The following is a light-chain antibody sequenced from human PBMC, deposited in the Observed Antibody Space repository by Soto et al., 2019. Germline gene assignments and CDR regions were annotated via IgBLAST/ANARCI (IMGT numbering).Light chain of an antibody. V-gene: IGLV1-44*01. CDR1: TSNIGSNS. Sequence: QLVLSQPPSASGTPGQRVTISCSGRTSNIGSNSVTWYQQLQGTAPKVVIYSNDQWPSGVPDRFSGSKSGSSASLAISGLQSEDEADYYCAAWDDSLNGPVFGGGTKVTVL. CDR3: AAWDDSLNGPV. J-gene: IGLJ3*02. CDR2: SND.